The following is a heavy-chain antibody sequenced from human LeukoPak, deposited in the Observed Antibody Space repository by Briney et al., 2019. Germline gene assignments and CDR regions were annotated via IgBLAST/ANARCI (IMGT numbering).Heavy chain of an antibody. D-gene: IGHD2-15*01. CDR2: IVVGSGNT. CDR3: AIDSGEKVGVY. Sequence: SVKVSCKASGFTFSSSGMQWVRQARGQRLEWIGWIVVGSGNTNYAQKFQERVTITRDMSTSTAYMELSSLRSEDTAVYYCAIDSGEKVGVYWGQGTLVTVSS. CDR1: GFTFSSSG. J-gene: IGHJ4*02. V-gene: IGHV1-58*02.